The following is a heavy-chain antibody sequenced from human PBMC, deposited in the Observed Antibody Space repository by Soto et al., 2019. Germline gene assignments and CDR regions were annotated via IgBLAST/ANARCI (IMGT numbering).Heavy chain of an antibody. CDR2: ISSSSSYI. J-gene: IGHJ4*02. D-gene: IGHD5-12*01. CDR3: AREVSKYSGYDFDY. Sequence: EVQLVESGGGLVKPAGSLRLSSAASGFTFSSYSMNWVRQAPGKGLEWVSSISSSSSYIYYADSVTGRFTISRDNAKNSLYPQMNSLRAEDTAVYYCAREVSKYSGYDFDYWGQGTLVTVSS. CDR1: GFTFSSYS. V-gene: IGHV3-21*01.